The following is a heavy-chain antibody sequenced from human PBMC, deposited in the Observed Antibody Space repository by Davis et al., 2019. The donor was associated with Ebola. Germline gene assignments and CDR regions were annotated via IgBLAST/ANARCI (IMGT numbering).Heavy chain of an antibody. V-gene: IGHV1-3*01. D-gene: IGHD3-10*01. CDR2: INAGNGNT. CDR3: ARGAYGSGSYYKVLYYYYGMDV. CDR1: GYTFTSYA. Sequence: ASVKVSCKASGYTFTSYAMHWVRPAPGQRPEWIGWINAGNGNTKYSQKFQGRVTITRDTSASTAYMELSSLRSEDTAVYYCARGAYGSGSYYKVLYYYYGMDVWGQGTTVTVSS. J-gene: IGHJ6*02.